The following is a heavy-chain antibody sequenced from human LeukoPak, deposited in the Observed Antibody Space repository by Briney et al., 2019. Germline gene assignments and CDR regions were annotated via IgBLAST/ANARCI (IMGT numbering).Heavy chain of an antibody. J-gene: IGHJ4*02. CDR3: AASVFRSRVGGQQLAREVDY. Sequence: ASVNDSCKASVCTFTSSAVQGVRPPRGRRLEWIGRIVVGSGNTNYAQKLQERVTITRDMSTNTVYMELSSLRAEDTAVYYCAASVFRSRVGGQQLAREVDYWGQGTLVTVSS. V-gene: IGHV1-58*01. CDR1: VCTFTSSA. CDR2: IVVGSGNT. D-gene: IGHD6-13*01.